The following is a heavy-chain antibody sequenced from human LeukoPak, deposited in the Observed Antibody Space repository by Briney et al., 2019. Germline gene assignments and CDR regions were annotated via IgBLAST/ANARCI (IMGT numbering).Heavy chain of an antibody. CDR2: IYTSGST. V-gene: IGHV4-61*02. CDR1: GGSISSGSYY. D-gene: IGHD6-13*01. Sequence: PSQTLSLTCTVSGGSISSGSYYWRWLRQPAGRGVEWLGRIYTSGSTNYNPSLKSRVPVSVDTSKNQFSLKLSSVPRADAAVYYCARLTWKAAAGSSPWGQGTLPTVSS. CDR3: ARLTWKAAAGSSP. J-gene: IGHJ5*02.